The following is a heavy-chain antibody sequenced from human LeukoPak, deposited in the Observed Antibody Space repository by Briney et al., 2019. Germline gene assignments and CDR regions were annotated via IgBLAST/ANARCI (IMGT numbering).Heavy chain of an antibody. CDR1: GFIFSDYG. J-gene: IGHJ4*02. V-gene: IGHV3-30*03. CDR3: ARDMAAAGDY. CDR2: LSYDGSNE. Sequence: PGGSLRLSCAASGFIFSDYGMHWVRQAPGKGLEWVAVLSYDGSNEYYADSVKGRFTISRDNAKNSLYLQMNSLTTEDTAVYYCARDMAAAGDYWGQGTLVTVSS. D-gene: IGHD6-13*01.